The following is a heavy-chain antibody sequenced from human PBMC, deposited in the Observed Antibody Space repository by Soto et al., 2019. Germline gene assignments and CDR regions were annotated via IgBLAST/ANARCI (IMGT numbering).Heavy chain of an antibody. V-gene: IGHV4-59*08. J-gene: IGHJ5*02. CDR3: ARHLCPSGFSPEWYHWVDP. D-gene: IGHD6-25*01. CDR1: GASVSDYY. CDR2: IYKNGYS. Sequence: QVQLQESGPGLVKPSETLSLTCIVSGASVSDYYWSWIRQSPGQGLDWIGYIYKNGYSSYNPSLRSRATMSLDTSKNQVSLKVTSVTAADTAVYYCARHLCPSGFSPEWYHWVDPGGQGTLVIVSS.